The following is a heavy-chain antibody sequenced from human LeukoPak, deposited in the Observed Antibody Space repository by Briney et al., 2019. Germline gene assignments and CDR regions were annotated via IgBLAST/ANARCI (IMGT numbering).Heavy chain of an antibody. CDR2: ISYDGSNK. J-gene: IGHJ4*02. Sequence: GGSLRLSCVASGFTFSTYALSWVRQAPGKGLEWVAVISYDGSNKYYADSVKGRFTISRDNSKNTLYLQMNSLRAEDTAVYYCARVPRGSSGWYFDYWGQGTLVTVSS. CDR1: GFTFSTYA. CDR3: ARVPRGSSGWYFDY. V-gene: IGHV3-30-3*01. D-gene: IGHD6-19*01.